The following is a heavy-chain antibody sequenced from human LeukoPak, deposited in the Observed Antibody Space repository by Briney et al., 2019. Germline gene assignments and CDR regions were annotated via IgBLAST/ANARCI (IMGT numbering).Heavy chain of an antibody. CDR1: GFTFRSYS. Sequence: GGPLRLSCAGSGFTFRSYSMNWVRQAPRKGLEWISYISSSSSTIDYADSVKGRFTISRDIAKNSLYLQMNSLRAEDTAVYYCARDPRSSTSYQYYYMHVWGKGTTVTVSS. V-gene: IGHV3-48*01. D-gene: IGHD2-2*01. J-gene: IGHJ6*03. CDR3: ARDPRSSTSYQYYYMHV. CDR2: ISSSSSTI.